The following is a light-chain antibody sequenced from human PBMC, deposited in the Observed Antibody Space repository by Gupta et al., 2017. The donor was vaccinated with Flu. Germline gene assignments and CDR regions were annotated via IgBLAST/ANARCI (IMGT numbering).Light chain of an antibody. CDR3: QQYNNWPFVT. Sequence: EIVMTQSPATLPVSPGERATLSCRASQSVRSNVAWYQQKPGQAPRFLIFGSSTRATDVPARFSGSGSGTEFTLTISSLQSEDFAVYYCQQYNNWPFVTFGGGTKVEIK. J-gene: IGKJ4*01. V-gene: IGKV3-15*01. CDR1: QSVRSN. CDR2: GSS.